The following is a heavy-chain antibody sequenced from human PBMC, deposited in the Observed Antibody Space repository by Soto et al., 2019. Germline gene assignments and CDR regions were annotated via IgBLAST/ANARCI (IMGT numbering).Heavy chain of an antibody. CDR1: GFTFSIYG. D-gene: IGHD4-4*01. J-gene: IGHJ6*02. V-gene: IGHV3-33*01. Sequence: PGGSLRLSCAASGFTFSIYGMHWVRQAPGKGLEWVAVIWYDGSNKYYADSVKGRFTISRDNSKNTLYLQMNSLRAEDTAVYYCARLTLQGCMDVWGQGTTVTVSS. CDR2: IWYDGSNK. CDR3: ARLTLQGCMDV.